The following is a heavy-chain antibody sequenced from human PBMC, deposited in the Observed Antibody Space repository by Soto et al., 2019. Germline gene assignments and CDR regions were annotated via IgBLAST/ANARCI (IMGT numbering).Heavy chain of an antibody. CDR2: INPHSGGT. J-gene: IGHJ3*02. Sequence: ASVKVSCKASGYTFTDYYMHWVRQAPGQGLEWMGWINPHSGGTKYAQKFQGWVTMTRDTSTSTAYMELSRLRFNDTAVYYCARRPSGYGDYDRAFDMWGQGTMVTVSS. D-gene: IGHD5-12*01. CDR1: GYTFTDYY. V-gene: IGHV1-2*04. CDR3: ARRPSGYGDYDRAFDM.